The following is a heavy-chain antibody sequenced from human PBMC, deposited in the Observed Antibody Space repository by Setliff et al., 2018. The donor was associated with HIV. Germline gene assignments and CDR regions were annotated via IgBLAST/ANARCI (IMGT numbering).Heavy chain of an antibody. Sequence: GGSLRLSCAASGFTVSSTYMSWVRQSPVRGLEWVSVVYSAGNTYYADSVKGRFTVSRDESENTMYLQMRSLRAEDTAVYYCAKTSSIVATGPLNYYYYMDVWGKGTTVTVSS. CDR3: AKTSSIVATGPLNYYYYMDV. J-gene: IGHJ6*03. CDR2: VYSAGNT. D-gene: IGHD6-13*01. CDR1: GFTVSSTY. V-gene: IGHV3-53*01.